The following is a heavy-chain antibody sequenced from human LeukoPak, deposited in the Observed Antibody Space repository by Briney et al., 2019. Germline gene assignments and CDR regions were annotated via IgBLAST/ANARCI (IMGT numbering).Heavy chain of an antibody. Sequence: ASVKVSCKASGGTFSSYAISWVRQAPGQGLEWMGGIIPIFGTANYAQKFQGRVTITADESTSTAYMKLSSLRSEDTAVYYCARGPTGAGDYENYFDYWGQGTLVTVSS. CDR3: ARGPTGAGDYENYFDY. D-gene: IGHD4-17*01. CDR1: GGTFSSYA. CDR2: IIPIFGTA. J-gene: IGHJ4*02. V-gene: IGHV1-69*13.